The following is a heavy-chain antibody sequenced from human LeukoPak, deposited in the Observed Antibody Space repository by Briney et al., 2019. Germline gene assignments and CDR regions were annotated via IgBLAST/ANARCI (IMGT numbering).Heavy chain of an antibody. D-gene: IGHD1-1*01. CDR3: ARGGTTFEH. Sequence: GGSLRLSCAASGFTFSSYGMHWVRQAPGKGLEWVAVISYDGSNKYYVDSVKGRFTISRDNSKNTLYLQMNSLRAEDTAVYYCARGGTTFEHWGQGTLVTVSS. CDR2: ISYDGSNK. V-gene: IGHV3-30*03. CDR1: GFTFSSYG. J-gene: IGHJ4*02.